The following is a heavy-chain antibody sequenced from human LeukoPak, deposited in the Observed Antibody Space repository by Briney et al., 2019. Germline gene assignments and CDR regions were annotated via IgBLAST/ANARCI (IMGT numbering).Heavy chain of an antibody. J-gene: IGHJ4*02. D-gene: IGHD3-16*02. CDR2: ISSNGGST. CDR3: ARGEGYGDYVWGSYRPYYFDY. Sequence: PGGSLRLPCAASGFTFSSYAMHWLRQPPPKALEYVSAISSNGGSTYYANSVKGRFTISRDNSKNTLYLQMGSLRAEDMAVYYCARGEGYGDYVWGSYRPYYFDYWGQGTLVTVSS. CDR1: GFTFSSYA. V-gene: IGHV3-64*01.